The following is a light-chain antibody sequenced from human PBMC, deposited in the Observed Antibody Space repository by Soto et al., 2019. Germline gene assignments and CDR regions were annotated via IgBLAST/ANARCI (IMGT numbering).Light chain of an antibody. Sequence: QSVLTQPPSVSEAPRQKVTISCSGSSSNIGRNAVNWYQQFPGKAPRLLVYYDDLLPSGVSDRFSGSRSGTSASLAISGLQSEDEADYYCATWDDSLNVWVFGGGTQLTVL. V-gene: IGLV1-36*01. J-gene: IGLJ3*02. CDR3: ATWDDSLNVWV. CDR1: SSNIGRNA. CDR2: YDD.